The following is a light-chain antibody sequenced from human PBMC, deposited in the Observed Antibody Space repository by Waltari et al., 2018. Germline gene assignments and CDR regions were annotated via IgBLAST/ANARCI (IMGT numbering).Light chain of an antibody. J-gene: IGKJ1*01. Sequence: EILLTQSPGTLSLSPGERATLSCRASQSVTRALAWYQQKPGQAPRLLIYNASNRATGIPDRFSGSGSGTDISLTISRLEPEDFAVYYCQHYVRLPATFGQGTKVEIK. CDR2: NAS. CDR3: QHYVRLPAT. V-gene: IGKV3-20*01. CDR1: QSVTRAL.